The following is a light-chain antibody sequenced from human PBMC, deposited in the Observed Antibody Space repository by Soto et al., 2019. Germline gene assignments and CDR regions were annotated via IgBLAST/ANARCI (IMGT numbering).Light chain of an antibody. J-gene: IGKJ5*01. CDR3: QQHFNGPIT. CDR1: QTVRNNY. Sequence: EFVLTQSPGTLSLSQVEIATLSCMASQTVRNNYLAWYQQKPGQAPSLLIYGASNRATGIPARFSGSGSGTDFTLTISSLEPEDFAVYYCQQHFNGPITFGQGTRLEI. CDR2: GAS. V-gene: IGKV3D-20*02.